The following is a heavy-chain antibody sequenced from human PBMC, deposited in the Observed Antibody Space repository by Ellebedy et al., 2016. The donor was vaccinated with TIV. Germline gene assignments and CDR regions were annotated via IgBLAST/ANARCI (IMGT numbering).Heavy chain of an antibody. D-gene: IGHD5-24*01. Sequence: SETLSLTCTVSGGSISSSSYYWGWIRQPPGKGLEWIGSIYYSGSTYYNPSLKSRVTISVDTSKNQFSLKLSSVTAADTAVYYCARVGRWLQLDYWGQGTLVTVSS. J-gene: IGHJ4*02. V-gene: IGHV4-39*07. CDR3: ARVGRWLQLDY. CDR1: GGSISSSSYY. CDR2: IYYSGST.